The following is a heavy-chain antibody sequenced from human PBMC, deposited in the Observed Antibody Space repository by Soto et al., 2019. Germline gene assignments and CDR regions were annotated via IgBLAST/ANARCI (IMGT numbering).Heavy chain of an antibody. D-gene: IGHD4-17*01. CDR2: INPGNGNT. CDR3: TASLEGGEYGANSAFDY. J-gene: IGHJ4*02. Sequence: GASVKVSCKASGYTFTSYGMNWVRQAPGRGLEWMGWINPGNGNTKYSQKFQGRVIIERDTSASTAYMELSSLRSEDTAVYYCTASLEGGEYGANSAFDYWGQGTLVTVSS. CDR1: GYTFTSYG. V-gene: IGHV1-3*01.